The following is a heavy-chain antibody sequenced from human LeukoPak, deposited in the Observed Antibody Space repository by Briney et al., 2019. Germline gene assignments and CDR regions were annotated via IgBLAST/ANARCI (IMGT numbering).Heavy chain of an antibody. Sequence: GGSLRLSCAASGFTVSSNYMSWVRQAPGKGLEWVSVIYSGGSTYYADSVKGRFTISRDNSKNTLYLQMNSLRAEDTAVYYCARVRTVTFRKGYYFDYWGQGTLVTVSS. V-gene: IGHV3-53*01. CDR1: GFTVSSNY. J-gene: IGHJ4*02. CDR2: IYSGGST. D-gene: IGHD4-17*01. CDR3: ARVRTVTFRKGYYFDY.